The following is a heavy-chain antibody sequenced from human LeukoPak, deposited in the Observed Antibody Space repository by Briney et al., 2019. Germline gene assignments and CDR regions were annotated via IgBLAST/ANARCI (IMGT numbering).Heavy chain of an antibody. CDR1: AFTFDDYA. D-gene: IGHD6-19*01. CDR2: ISWNSGSM. J-gene: IGHJ4*02. CDR3: AKGLAVAGKEGLDY. Sequence: PGGSLRLSSAASAFTFDDYAMHWVRQAPGKGLEWVPSISWNSGSMSYADSVKVRFTISTDNAKNALYLQMNSLRAEDTALYYCAKGLAVAGKEGLDYWGREPWSPSPQ. V-gene: IGHV3-9*01.